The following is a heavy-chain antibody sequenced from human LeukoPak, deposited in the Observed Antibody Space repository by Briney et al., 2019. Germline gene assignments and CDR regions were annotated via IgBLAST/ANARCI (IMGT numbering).Heavy chain of an antibody. CDR1: GGTFSSYA. Sequence: GSSVKVSCKASGGTFSSYAISWVRQAPGRGLEWMGGIIPIFGTANYAQKFQGRVTITADESTSTAYMELSSLRSEDTAVYYCARYYDFWSGQTRNWFDPWGQGTLVTVSS. J-gene: IGHJ5*02. V-gene: IGHV1-69*01. CDR3: ARYYDFWSGQTRNWFDP. D-gene: IGHD3-3*01. CDR2: IIPIFGTA.